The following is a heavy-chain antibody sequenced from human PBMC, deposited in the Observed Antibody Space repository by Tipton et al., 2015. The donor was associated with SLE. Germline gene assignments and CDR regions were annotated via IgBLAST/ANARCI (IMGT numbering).Heavy chain of an antibody. J-gene: IGHJ4*02. D-gene: IGHD2/OR15-2a*01. Sequence: TLSLTCTVSGGSLSSYYWSWIRQSPGKGLEWIGNFYRRGTTYYNPSLKSRVTISADTSKNHLSLKLTSVTAADTAVYFCARSSSVRTLLWPTFAYWGQGTLVTVSS. CDR2: FYRRGTT. CDR1: GGSLSSYY. V-gene: IGHV4-59*08. CDR3: ARSSSVRTLLWPTFAY.